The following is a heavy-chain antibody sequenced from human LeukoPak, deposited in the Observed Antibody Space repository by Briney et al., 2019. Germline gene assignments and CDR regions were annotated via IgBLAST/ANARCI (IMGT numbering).Heavy chain of an antibody. CDR3: AREVREVPH. CDR1: GFTFSSYW. J-gene: IGHJ4*02. CDR2: INQYGTEK. D-gene: IGHD3-10*01. Sequence: PGGSLRLSCAVSGFTFSSYWMSWVRQAPGKGLEWVAKINQYGTEKYSVDSVEGRFTISRDNAMNSLYLQMNSLRAEDTAVYYCAREVREVPHWGQGTLVTVSS. V-gene: IGHV3-7*04.